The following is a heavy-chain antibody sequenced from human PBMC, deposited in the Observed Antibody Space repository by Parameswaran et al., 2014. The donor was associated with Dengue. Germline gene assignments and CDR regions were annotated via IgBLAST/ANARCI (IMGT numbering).Heavy chain of an antibody. CDR2: ISSSGSTI. Sequence: VRQAPGKGRGVGSYISSSGSTIYYADSVKDRFTISRDNAKNSLYLQMNSLRAEDTAVYYCARESPHCSSTSCYTGIFDYWGQGTLVTVSS. J-gene: IGHJ4*02. V-gene: IGHV3-48*03. CDR3: ARESPHCSSTSCYTGIFDY. D-gene: IGHD2-2*02.